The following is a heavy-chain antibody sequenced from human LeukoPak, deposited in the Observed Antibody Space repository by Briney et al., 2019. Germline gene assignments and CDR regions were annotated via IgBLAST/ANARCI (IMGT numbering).Heavy chain of an antibody. J-gene: IGHJ3*02. CDR1: GFIYSSYG. D-gene: IGHD5-18*01. CDR3: ARGPGYSYGYAFDI. Sequence: PGGSLRLSCAASGFIYSSYGMSWVRQAPGKGLEWVSSISGSGGSTYYADSVKGRFTISRDNAKNSLYLQMNSLRAEDTAVYYCARGPGYSYGYAFDIWGQGTMVTVSS. V-gene: IGHV3-23*01. CDR2: ISGSGGST.